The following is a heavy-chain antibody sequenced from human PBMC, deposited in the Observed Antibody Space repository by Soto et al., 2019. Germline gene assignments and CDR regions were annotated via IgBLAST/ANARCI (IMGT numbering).Heavy chain of an antibody. CDR1: CCSVSSGSYY. V-gene: IGHV4-61*01. J-gene: IGHJ5*02. CDR2: IYYSGST. Sequence: PSETLSLTCTVSCCSVSSGSYYWSWIRQPPGKGLEWIGYIYYSGSTNYNPSLKSRVTISVDTSKNQFSLKLSSVTAADTAVYYCASSAGVSSSWSPGWFDPWGQGTLVTVSS. CDR3: ASSAGVSSSWSPGWFDP. D-gene: IGHD6-13*01.